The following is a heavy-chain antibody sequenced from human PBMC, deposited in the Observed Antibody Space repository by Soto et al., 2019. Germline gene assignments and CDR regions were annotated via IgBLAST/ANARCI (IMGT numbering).Heavy chain of an antibody. Sequence: GGSLRLSCAASGFTFSSYSMNWVRQAPGKGLEWVSYISSSSSTIYYADSVKGRFTISRDNAKNSLYLQMNSLRAEDTAVYYCARPVDTAMEGYMDVWGKGTTVTVSS. CDR1: GFTFSSYS. J-gene: IGHJ6*03. D-gene: IGHD5-18*01. CDR2: ISSSSSTI. V-gene: IGHV3-48*01. CDR3: ARPVDTAMEGYMDV.